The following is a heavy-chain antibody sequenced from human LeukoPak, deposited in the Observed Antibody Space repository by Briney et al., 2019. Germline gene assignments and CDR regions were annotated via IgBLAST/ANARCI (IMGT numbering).Heavy chain of an antibody. V-gene: IGHV1-18*01. Sequence: ASVKVSCKASGYTFTSYGISWVRQAPGRGLEWMGWISAYNGNTNYAQKLQGRVTMTTDTSTSTAYMELRSLRSDDTAVYYCARADTAMVPFDYWGQGTLVTVSS. CDR3: ARADTAMVPFDY. J-gene: IGHJ4*02. D-gene: IGHD5-18*01. CDR2: ISAYNGNT. CDR1: GYTFTSYG.